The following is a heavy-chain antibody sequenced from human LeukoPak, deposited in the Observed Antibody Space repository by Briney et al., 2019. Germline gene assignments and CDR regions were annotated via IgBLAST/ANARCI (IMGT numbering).Heavy chain of an antibody. J-gene: IGHJ4*02. CDR2: VRGSDYLR. Sequence: GGSLRLSCAASGFTFSDYGMTWVRQAPGKGLEWVSDVRGSDYLRHYADSVKGRFTISRDNAKNSLYLQMNSLRAEDTAVYYCARFIAAPYYFDYWGRGTLVTVSS. CDR1: GFTFSDYG. D-gene: IGHD6-13*01. CDR3: ARFIAAPYYFDY. V-gene: IGHV3-21*01.